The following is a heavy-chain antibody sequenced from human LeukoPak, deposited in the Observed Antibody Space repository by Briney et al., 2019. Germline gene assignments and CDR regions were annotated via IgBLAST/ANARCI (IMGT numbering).Heavy chain of an antibody. CDR1: GFTFSSYA. CDR2: ISYDGSNK. V-gene: IGHV3-30*04. Sequence: GRSLRLSCAASGFTFSSYAMHWVRQAPGKGLEWVVVISYDGSNKYYADSVKGRFTISRDNSKNTLYLQMNSLRAEDTAVYYCARGLDYWGQGTLVTVSS. J-gene: IGHJ4*02. CDR3: ARGLDY.